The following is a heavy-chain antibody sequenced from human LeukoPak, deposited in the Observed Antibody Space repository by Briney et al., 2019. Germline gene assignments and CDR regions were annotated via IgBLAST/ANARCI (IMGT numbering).Heavy chain of an antibody. CDR3: ARLTTVTTYYDY. V-gene: IGHV3-30*04. CDR2: ISYDGSNK. CDR1: GFTFSSYA. Sequence: GGSLRLSCAASGFTFSSYAMHWVRQAPGKGLEWVAVISYDGSNKYYADSVKGRFTISRDNSNNTLYLQMNSLRAEDTAVYYCARLTTVTTYYDYWGQGTLVTVSS. D-gene: IGHD4-17*01. J-gene: IGHJ4*02.